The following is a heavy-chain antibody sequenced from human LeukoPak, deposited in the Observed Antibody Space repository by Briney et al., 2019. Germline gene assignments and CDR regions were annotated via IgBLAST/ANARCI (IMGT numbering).Heavy chain of an antibody. CDR2: ISGSGGST. V-gene: IGHV3-23*01. D-gene: IGHD6-19*01. J-gene: IGHJ4*02. CDR1: GFTFSSYA. CDR3: ATDSTTVPGRDY. Sequence: SGGSLRLSCAASGFTFSSYAMSWVRQAPGKGLEWVSAISGSGGSTYYADSVKGRFTISRDNSKNTLYLQMNSLRAEDTAVYYCATDSTTVPGRDYWGQGALVTVSS.